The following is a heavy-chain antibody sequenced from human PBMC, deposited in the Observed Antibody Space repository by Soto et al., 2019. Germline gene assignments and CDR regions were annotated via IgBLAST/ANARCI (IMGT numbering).Heavy chain of an antibody. J-gene: IGHJ6*02. Sequence: ASVKVSCKASGGTFSSYAISWVRQAPGQGLEWMGGIIPIFGTANYAQKFQGRVTITADESTSTAYMELSSLRSEDTAVYYCARCCRPFYYYYGMDVWGQGTKVTVSS. V-gene: IGHV1-69*13. CDR3: ARCCRPFYYYYGMDV. CDR2: IIPIFGTA. CDR1: GGTFSSYA.